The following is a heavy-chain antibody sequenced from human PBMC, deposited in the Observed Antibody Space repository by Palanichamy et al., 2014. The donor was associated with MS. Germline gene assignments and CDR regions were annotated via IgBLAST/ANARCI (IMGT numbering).Heavy chain of an antibody. Sequence: QVQLVQSGAEAKKPGASVKVSCKASGYNYISTYMHWVRQAPGQGLEWMGLINPSGVTTVYAQKFQGRVTMTKDTSTNTLYMELGSLTPDDTAMYYCASDKIPSGTTGIKLPTAFHIWGQGTMVTVSS. CDR2: INPSGVTT. D-gene: IGHD1-1*01. CDR1: GYNYISTY. V-gene: IGHV1-46*01. CDR3: ASDKIPSGTTGIKLPTAFHI. J-gene: IGHJ3*02.